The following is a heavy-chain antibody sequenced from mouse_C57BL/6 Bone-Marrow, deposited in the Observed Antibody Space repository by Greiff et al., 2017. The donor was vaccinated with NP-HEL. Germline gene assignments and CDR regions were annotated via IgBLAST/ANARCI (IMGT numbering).Heavy chain of an antibody. V-gene: IGHV3-6*01. J-gene: IGHJ2*01. D-gene: IGHD2-3*01. Sequence: VQLKESGPGLVKPSQSLSLTCSVTGYSITSGYYWNWIRQFPGNKLEWMGYISYDGSNNYNPSLKNRISITRDTSKNQFFLKLNSVTTEDTATYYCARVGYDGYSDYWGQGTTLTVSS. CDR1: GYSITSGYY. CDR2: ISYDGSN. CDR3: ARVGYDGYSDY.